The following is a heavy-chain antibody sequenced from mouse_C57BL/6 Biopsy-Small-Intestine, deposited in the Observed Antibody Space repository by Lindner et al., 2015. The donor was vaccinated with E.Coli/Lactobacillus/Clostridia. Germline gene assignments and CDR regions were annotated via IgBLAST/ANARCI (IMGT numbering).Heavy chain of an antibody. V-gene: IGHV1-34*02. Sequence: VQLQESGPELVKPGDSVKMSCKASGYTFTDYYMDWVKQSHGKSLEWIGYIYPNNGGTSYNQKFKGKATLTVDKSSSTAYMELHSLTSEDSAVYYCAREGYGDSFAYWGQGTLVTVSA. D-gene: IGHD2-13*01. CDR2: IYPNNGGT. J-gene: IGHJ3*01. CDR3: AREGYGDSFAY. CDR1: GYTFTDYY.